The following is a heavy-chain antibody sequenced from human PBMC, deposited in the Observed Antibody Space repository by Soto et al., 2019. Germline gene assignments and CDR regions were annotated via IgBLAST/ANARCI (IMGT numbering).Heavy chain of an antibody. CDR3: AEGIAAPYYGMDV. CDR2: IRSKANSYAT. Sequence: GVSLSISYAASGFNFSGSAMHWVRQASGKGLEWVGRIRSKANSYATAYAASVKGRFTISRDDSKNTAYLQMNSLKTEDTAVYYCAEGIAAPYYGMDVWGQGTTVNVSS. D-gene: IGHD6-13*01. CDR1: GFNFSGSA. V-gene: IGHV3-73*01. J-gene: IGHJ6*02.